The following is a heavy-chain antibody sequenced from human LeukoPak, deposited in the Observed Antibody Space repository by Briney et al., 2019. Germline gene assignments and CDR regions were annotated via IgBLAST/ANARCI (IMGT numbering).Heavy chain of an antibody. Sequence: SQTLSLTCTVSGGSISSYYWSWIRQPPGKGLEWVGYIYYIGSTKYNPSLKSRVTISVDTSKNQFSLKLSSVAAADTTGYCCAVDRGYGEDYYYGMDVWGEGTTCTVSS. D-gene: IGHD3-10*01. J-gene: IGHJ6*04. V-gene: IGHV4-59*01. CDR2: IYYIGST. CDR1: GGSISSYY. CDR3: AVDRGYGEDYYYGMDV.